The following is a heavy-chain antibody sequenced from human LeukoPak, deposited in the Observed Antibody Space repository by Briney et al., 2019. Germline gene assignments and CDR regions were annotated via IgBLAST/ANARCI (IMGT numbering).Heavy chain of an antibody. CDR3: ARVASTTRRHDVFDI. CDR1: GYTFAGYY. Sequence: ASVKVSCKASGYTFAGYYIHWVRQAPGQGLEWVGWINPNSGGTNSAQKFQGRVTMTRDTSISTAYMELSRLRSDDTAVYYCARVASTTRRHDVFDIWGQGTMVIVSS. J-gene: IGHJ3*02. D-gene: IGHD1-1*01. CDR2: INPNSGGT. V-gene: IGHV1-2*02.